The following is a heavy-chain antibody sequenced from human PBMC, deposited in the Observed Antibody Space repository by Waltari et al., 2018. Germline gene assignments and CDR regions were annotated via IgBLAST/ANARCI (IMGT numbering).Heavy chain of an antibody. CDR2: INSDGSTI. J-gene: IGHJ4*02. CDR1: GFTFSSYW. V-gene: IGHV3-74*01. D-gene: IGHD3-9*01. CDR3: ASAYYDILD. Sequence: EVQLEESGGGLVQPGGSLRLSCAASGFTFSSYWMHWVRQAPGTGLVWVSRINSDGSTISYADSVKGRFTISRDNAKNTLYLQMNSLSAEDTAVYYCASAYYDILDWGQGTLVTVSS.